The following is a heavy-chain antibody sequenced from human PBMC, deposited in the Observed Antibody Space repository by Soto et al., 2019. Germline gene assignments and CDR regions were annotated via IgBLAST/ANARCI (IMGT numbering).Heavy chain of an antibody. CDR3: ARYLTGTTFAFDI. D-gene: IGHD1-20*01. Sequence: QIQLVQSGAEVKKPGASVKVSCKASGYTFTSYAMHWVRQAPGQRLEWMGWINAGNGNTKYSQKFQGRVTITRDTSASTCYMELCSLRSKDTAVYYCARYLTGTTFAFDIWGQGTMVTVSS. CDR2: INAGNGNT. CDR1: GYTFTSYA. V-gene: IGHV1-3*01. J-gene: IGHJ3*02.